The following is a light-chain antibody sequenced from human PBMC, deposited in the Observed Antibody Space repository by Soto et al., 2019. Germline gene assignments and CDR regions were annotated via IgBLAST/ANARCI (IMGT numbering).Light chain of an antibody. Sequence: QSALTQPPSASGSPGQSVTISCTGTNSDVGGYKYVSWYQQHPGKAPKLIIYEVFKRPSGVPDRCSGSKSGNTASLTVSGLRAEDEAVYYCTSYAGSNNVRFGGGTQLT. CDR1: NSDVGGYKY. J-gene: IGLJ2*01. V-gene: IGLV2-8*01. CDR3: TSYAGSNNVR. CDR2: EVF.